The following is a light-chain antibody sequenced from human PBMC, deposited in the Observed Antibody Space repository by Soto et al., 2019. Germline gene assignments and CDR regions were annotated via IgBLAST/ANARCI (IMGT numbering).Light chain of an antibody. V-gene: IGLV2-14*03. Sequence: QSALTQPASVSDSPGQSITISCTGTSSDVGGSNFVSWYQQHPGKPPKLIIYDVANRPSGVSNRFSGSKSGSTASLIISRLQTEDEADYYCVSYTSSTTYVFGTATTVTVL. CDR1: SSDVGGSNF. CDR2: DVA. J-gene: IGLJ1*01. CDR3: VSYTSSTTYV.